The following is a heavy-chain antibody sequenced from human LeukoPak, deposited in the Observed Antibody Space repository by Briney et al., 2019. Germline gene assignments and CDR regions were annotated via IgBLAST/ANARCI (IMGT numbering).Heavy chain of an antibody. D-gene: IGHD3-22*01. CDR3: AREQLVEYYYDSSGQGPGDFDY. V-gene: IGHV1-69*04. Sequence: GASVKVSCKASVGTFSSYAISWVRQAPGQGLEWMGRIIPILGIANYAQKFQGRVTITADKSTSTAYMELSSLRSEDTAVYYCAREQLVEYYYDSSGQGPGDFDYWGQGTLVTVSS. CDR1: VGTFSSYA. CDR2: IIPILGIA. J-gene: IGHJ4*02.